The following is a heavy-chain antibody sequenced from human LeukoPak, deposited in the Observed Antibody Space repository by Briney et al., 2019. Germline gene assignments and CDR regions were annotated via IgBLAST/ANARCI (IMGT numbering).Heavy chain of an antibody. CDR2: ISYDGSNK. D-gene: IGHD6-19*01. V-gene: IGHV3-30-3*01. CDR1: GFTFNSNA. J-gene: IGHJ6*02. CDR3: ARDSGSGLYYYYGMDV. Sequence: PGGSLRLSCAASGFTFNSNAIHWVRQAPGKGLEWVAVISYDGSNKYYADSVKGRFTISRDNSKNTLYLQMNSLRTEDTAVYYCARDSGSGLYYYYGMDVWGQGTTVTVSS.